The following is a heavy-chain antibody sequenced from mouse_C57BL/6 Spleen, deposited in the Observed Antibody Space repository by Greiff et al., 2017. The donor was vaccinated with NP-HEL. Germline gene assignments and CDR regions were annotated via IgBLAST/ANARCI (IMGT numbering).Heavy chain of an antibody. CDR3: AREDYRGYFDV. Sequence: EVHLVESEGGLVQPGSSMKLSCTASGFTFSDYYMAWVRQVPEKGLEWVANINYDGSSTYYLDSLKSRFIISRDNAKNILYLQMSSLKSEDTATYYCAREDYRGYFDVWGTGTTVTVSS. V-gene: IGHV5-16*01. D-gene: IGHD2-4*01. CDR1: GFTFSDYY. J-gene: IGHJ1*03. CDR2: INYDGSST.